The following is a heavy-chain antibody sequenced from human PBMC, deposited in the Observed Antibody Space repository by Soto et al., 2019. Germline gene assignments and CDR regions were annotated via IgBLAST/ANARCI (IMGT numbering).Heavy chain of an antibody. CDR1: GFTFSSYA. J-gene: IGHJ6*03. V-gene: IGHV3-23*01. Sequence: GGSLRLSCAASGFTFSSYAMSWVRQAPGKGLEWVSAISGSGGSTYYADSVKGRFTISRDNSKNTLYLQMNSLRAEDTAVYYCALECRNNYYYYMDVWGKGTTVTVSS. CDR2: ISGSGGST. CDR3: ALECRNNYYYYMDV. D-gene: IGHD3-3*01.